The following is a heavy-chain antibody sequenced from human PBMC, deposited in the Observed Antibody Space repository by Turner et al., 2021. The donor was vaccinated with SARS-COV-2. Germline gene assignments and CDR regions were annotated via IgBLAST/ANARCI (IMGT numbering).Heavy chain of an antibody. CDR3: ARRSSRLGNWYFDL. CDR1: GGSISSSSYY. J-gene: IGHJ2*01. CDR2: MYYSGST. Sequence: QLQLQESGPGLVKPSETLSLTCTVSGGSISSSSYYWGWIRQPPGKGLEWIVSMYYSGSTYYNPSLKSRVTISVDTSKNQFSLKLSSVTAADTAVYYCARRSSRLGNWYFDLWGRGTLVTVSS. V-gene: IGHV4-39*01. D-gene: IGHD2-15*01.